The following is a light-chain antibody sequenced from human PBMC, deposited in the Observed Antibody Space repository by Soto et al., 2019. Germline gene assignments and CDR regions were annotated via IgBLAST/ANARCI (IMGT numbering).Light chain of an antibody. CDR2: GAS. J-gene: IGKJ3*01. V-gene: IGKV3-20*01. CDR3: QLFGRSPT. CDR1: QSVGSSH. Sequence: EIVLTQSPGTLSLSPGERATLSCRASQSVGSSHLAWYQQKPGQAPRLLIYGASSRATGIPDRFSGSGSGTDFTLTISRLEPEDFAVYYCQLFGRSPTFGPGTKVHIK.